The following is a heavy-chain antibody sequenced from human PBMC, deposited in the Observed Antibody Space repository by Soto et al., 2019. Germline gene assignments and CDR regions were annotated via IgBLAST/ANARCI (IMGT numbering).Heavy chain of an antibody. CDR3: AIHYYDSSGYSY. CDR2: IIPIFGTA. D-gene: IGHD3-22*01. J-gene: IGHJ4*02. CDR1: GGTFSSYA. Sequence: ASVKVSCKASGGTFSSYAISWVRQAPGQGLELMGGIIPIFGTANYAQKFQGRVTITADESTSTAYMELSSLRSEDTAVYYCAIHYYDSSGYSYWGQGTLVTVYS. V-gene: IGHV1-69*13.